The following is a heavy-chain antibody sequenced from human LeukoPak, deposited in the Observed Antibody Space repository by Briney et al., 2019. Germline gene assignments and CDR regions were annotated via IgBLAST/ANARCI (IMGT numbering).Heavy chain of an antibody. D-gene: IGHD5-12*01. CDR3: ARGMSAAYDYNWFDS. V-gene: IGHV4-4*07. J-gene: IGHJ5*01. CDR1: GGSISSYY. Sequence: SETLSLTCTVSGGSISSYYWSWIRQPAGRGLEWIGRIHASGSTRYNPSLKSRVTMSVDTSKNQFSLKLTSVTAADTALYFCARGMSAAYDYNWFDSWGQGILVTVSS. CDR2: IHASGST.